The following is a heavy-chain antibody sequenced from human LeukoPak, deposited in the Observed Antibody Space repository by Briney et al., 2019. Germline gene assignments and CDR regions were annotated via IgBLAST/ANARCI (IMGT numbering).Heavy chain of an antibody. J-gene: IGHJ6*03. D-gene: IGHD3-10*01. Sequence: AGGSLRLSCAASGFTFSSYGMHWVRQAPGKGLEWVGRSRNKANSYSTTFGESVKGRFTISRDESENSLYLQLNSLKTEDTGVYYCVRLSRGAMNYYMDVWGKGTTVTISS. CDR3: VRLSRGAMNYYMDV. CDR1: GFTFSSYG. CDR2: SRNKANSYST. V-gene: IGHV3-72*01.